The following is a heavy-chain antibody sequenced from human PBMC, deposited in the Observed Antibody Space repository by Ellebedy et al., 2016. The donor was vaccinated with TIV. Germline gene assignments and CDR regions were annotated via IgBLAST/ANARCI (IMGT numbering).Heavy chain of an antibody. D-gene: IGHD2-15*01. J-gene: IGHJ4*02. CDR1: GYSFTIYW. CDR3: ARRDRYCSGGSCYLGAFDY. CDR2: TYPSDSDT. Sequence: GESLKISCKASGYSFTIYWIGWVRQMPGKGLEWMGMTYPSDSDTRYSPSFQGQVTISADKSISTAYLQWSSLKASDTAIYYCARRDRYCSGGSCYLGAFDYWGQGTLVTISS. V-gene: IGHV5-51*01.